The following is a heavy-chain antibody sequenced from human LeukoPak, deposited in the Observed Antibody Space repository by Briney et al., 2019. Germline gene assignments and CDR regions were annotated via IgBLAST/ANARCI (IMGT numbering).Heavy chain of an antibody. V-gene: IGHV3-48*03. CDR3: ARDRWNDFWSPLDY. J-gene: IGHJ4*02. Sequence: GGSLRLSCAASGFTFSSYEMNWVRQAPGKGLEWVSYISSSGSTIYYADSVKGRFTISRDNAKNSLYLQMNSLRAEDTAVYYCARDRWNDFWSPLDYWGQGTLVTVSS. CDR1: GFTFSSYE. CDR2: ISSSGSTI. D-gene: IGHD3-3*01.